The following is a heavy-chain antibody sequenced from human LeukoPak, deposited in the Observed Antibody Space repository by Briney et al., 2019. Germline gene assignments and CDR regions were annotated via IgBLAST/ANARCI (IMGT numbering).Heavy chain of an antibody. CDR1: GFTHGVYW. D-gene: IGHD1-14*01. CDR2: INQDGSEK. V-gene: IGHV3-7*01. Sequence: GGSLTLSCAASGFTHGVYWMTWVRQAPGKGLEWVANINQDGSEKHYLDSVKGRFTISRDNPRNSLSLQMSSLRAEDTAIYYCARNSESLTHPKYWGQGTLVTVSS. CDR3: ARNSESLTHPKY. J-gene: IGHJ4*02.